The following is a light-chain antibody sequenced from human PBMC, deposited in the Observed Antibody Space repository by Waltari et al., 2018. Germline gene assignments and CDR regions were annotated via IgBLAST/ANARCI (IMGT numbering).Light chain of an antibody. CDR3: QQYGSSPRT. CDR2: GAS. CDR1: QSGTSSH. Sequence: EIVLTQSPGTLSLSPGESATLSCRASQSGTSSHLAWYQQKPGQAPRLLIYGASSRATAIPDRFSGSGSGTDFTLTISRLEAEDFAVYYCQQYGSSPRTFGQGTKVEIK. V-gene: IGKV3-20*01. J-gene: IGKJ1*01.